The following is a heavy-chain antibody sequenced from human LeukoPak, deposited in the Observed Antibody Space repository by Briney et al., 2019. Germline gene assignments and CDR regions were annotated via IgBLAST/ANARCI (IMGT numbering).Heavy chain of an antibody. CDR3: AKGAGWWVD. J-gene: IGHJ4*02. CDR1: GGSISGDH. Sequence: SETLSLTCSLSGGSISGDHGSWLRQSPGKGLEWIGFIHYSGSTRYNPSVKSRVTISMDTSMTHFFLNLRSVTAADTAVYYCAKGAGWWVDWGQGTLVTVSS. D-gene: IGHD6-19*01. CDR2: IHYSGST. V-gene: IGHV4-59*01.